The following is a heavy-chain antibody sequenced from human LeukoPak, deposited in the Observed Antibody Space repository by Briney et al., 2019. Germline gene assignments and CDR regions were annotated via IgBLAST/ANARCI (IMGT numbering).Heavy chain of an antibody. Sequence: SETLSLTCTVSGGSISSGSYYWSWIRQPAGKGLEWSGRIYTSGGTNFNPSLKSRITISVDTAKNQSSLNLSYLTAADTAVYYCARAGGPGLYYSYYYMDVWGKGTTVTISS. CDR2: IYTSGGT. D-gene: IGHD4-23*01. CDR3: ARAGGPGLYYSYYYMDV. J-gene: IGHJ6*03. CDR1: GGSISSGSYY. V-gene: IGHV4-61*02.